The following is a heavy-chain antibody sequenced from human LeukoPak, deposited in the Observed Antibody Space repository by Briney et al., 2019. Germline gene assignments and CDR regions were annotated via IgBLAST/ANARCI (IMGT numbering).Heavy chain of an antibody. Sequence: GGSLRLSCAASGFTFSDYYMSWIRQAPGKGLEWISYISTSGSNRYYADSVKGRFTISRDNAKNSLYLQMNSLRVEDTAVYYCARDGEDYGDYYWGQGTLVTVSS. J-gene: IGHJ4*02. CDR1: GFTFSDYY. D-gene: IGHD4-17*01. CDR2: ISTSGSNR. V-gene: IGHV3-11*01. CDR3: ARDGEDYGDYY.